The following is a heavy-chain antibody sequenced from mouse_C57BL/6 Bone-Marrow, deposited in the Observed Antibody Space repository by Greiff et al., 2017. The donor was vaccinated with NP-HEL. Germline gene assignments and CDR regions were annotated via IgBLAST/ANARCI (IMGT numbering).Heavy chain of an antibody. V-gene: IGHV5-4*03. CDR2: ISDGGSYT. CDR1: GFTFSSYA. J-gene: IGHJ4*01. Sequence: EVNVVESGGGLVKPGGSLKLSCAASGFTFSSYAMSWVRQTPEKRLEWVATISDGGSYTYYPDNVKGRFTISRDKAKNNLYLQMSHLKSEDTAMYYCARGGYSYAMDYWGQGTSVTVSS. D-gene: IGHD2-3*01. CDR3: ARGGYSYAMDY.